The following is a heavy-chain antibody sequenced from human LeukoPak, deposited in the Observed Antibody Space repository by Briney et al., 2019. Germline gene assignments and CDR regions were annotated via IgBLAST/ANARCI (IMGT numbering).Heavy chain of an antibody. V-gene: IGHV3-43D*04. J-gene: IGHJ4*02. D-gene: IGHD6-19*01. CDR2: INWDGGST. CDR3: AKDTIAVAGTGSGGIDY. Sequence: QTGGFLRLSCAASGFTFDAYTIHCTRPTPKTSLSRVSLINWDGGSTYYADSVKGRFTISRDNSKNSLYLQMNSLRAEDTALYYCAKDTIAVAGTGSGGIDYWGQGTLVTVSS. CDR1: GFTFDAYT.